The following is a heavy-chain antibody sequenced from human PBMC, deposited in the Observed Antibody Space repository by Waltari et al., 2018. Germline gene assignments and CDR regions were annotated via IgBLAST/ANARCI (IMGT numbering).Heavy chain of an antibody. CDR3: ARDHWVQGVIPWLDY. V-gene: IGHV4-38-2*02. D-gene: IGHD3-10*01. CDR2: IFHSGST. CDR1: GYSISSGYY. J-gene: IGHJ4*02. Sequence: QVQLQESGPGLVKPSETLSLTCAVSGYSISSGYYWGWTRTPPGKGLVWIGSIFHSGSTYYNPSLKSRVTISVDTSKNQFSLKLSSVTAADTAVYYCARDHWVQGVIPWLDYWGQGTLVTVSS.